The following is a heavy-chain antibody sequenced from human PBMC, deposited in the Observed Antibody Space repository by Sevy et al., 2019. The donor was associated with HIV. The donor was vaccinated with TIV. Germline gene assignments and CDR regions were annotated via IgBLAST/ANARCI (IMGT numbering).Heavy chain of an antibody. J-gene: IGHJ4*02. V-gene: IGHV3-23*01. CDR3: ARERCTKPHDC. D-gene: IGHD2-8*01. CDR2: LSFGCGEI. Sequence: GSLRLSCAASGFTFSKYSMSWVRQPPGKGLEWVSTLSFGCGEINYADSVKGRFTISRDNSKSSVYLQMNNLRPEDTAVYYCARERCTKPHDCWGQGTLVTVSS. CDR1: GFTFSKYS.